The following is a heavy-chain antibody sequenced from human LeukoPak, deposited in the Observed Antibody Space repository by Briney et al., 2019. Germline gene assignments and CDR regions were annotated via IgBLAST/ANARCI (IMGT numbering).Heavy chain of an antibody. Sequence: SETLSLTCTVSGASISSSNWWTWVRQPPGEALEWIGEIYHAGSTKYNPSLKSRLTISVDKSSNSFSLSLTSVTAADTAFYYCARAAAVTGQFDFWGQGTLVTVSS. D-gene: IGHD6-19*01. CDR3: ARAAAVTGQFDF. CDR1: GASISSSNW. J-gene: IGHJ4*02. CDR2: IYHAGST. V-gene: IGHV4-4*02.